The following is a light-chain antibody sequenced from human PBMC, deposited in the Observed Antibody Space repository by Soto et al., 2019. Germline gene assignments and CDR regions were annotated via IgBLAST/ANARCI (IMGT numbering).Light chain of an antibody. CDR1: QSVSSNY. CDR2: GAS. J-gene: IGKJ1*01. V-gene: IGKV3-20*01. Sequence: EIVLTQSPGTLSLSPGERATLSCRASQSVSSNYLAWYQQKPGQAPRLLIYGASSRATGIPDRFSGSGSGTDFTLTIYRLEAEDFAVYYCQQYGNSPWTFGQGTKVEIK. CDR3: QQYGNSPWT.